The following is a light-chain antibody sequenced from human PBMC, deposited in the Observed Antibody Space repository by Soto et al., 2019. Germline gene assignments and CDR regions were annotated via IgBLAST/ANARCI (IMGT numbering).Light chain of an antibody. CDR1: QSISSGQ. V-gene: IGKV3-20*01. CDR2: GAS. Sequence: EIVLTQSPGTLSLSPGDRATLSCRASQSISSGQLAWYQQKPGQTPRLLIYGASSRATGIPDRFSGSGSGTDFTLTISRLEPEDFAVFHCQQYVNSPLTFGGGTKVDIK. J-gene: IGKJ4*01. CDR3: QQYVNSPLT.